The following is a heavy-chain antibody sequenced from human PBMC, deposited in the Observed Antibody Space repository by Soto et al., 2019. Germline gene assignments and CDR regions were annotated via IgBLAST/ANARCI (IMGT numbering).Heavy chain of an antibody. J-gene: IGHJ6*02. D-gene: IGHD2-2*01. CDR3: ARGYCRAVGCYVHYYYGFDV. CDR1: GFTFRNYA. CDR2: ISSNGGSA. V-gene: IGHV3-23*01. Sequence: EVKLLQSGGGAGQPGGSLRLPCAAAGFTFRNYAMNWVRQAPGKGLELVSSISSNGGSAYYADSVKGRFTISRDNSKNTLYLQMNSLRADDTAVYYCARGYCRAVGCYVHYYYGFDVWGQGTTVTVSS.